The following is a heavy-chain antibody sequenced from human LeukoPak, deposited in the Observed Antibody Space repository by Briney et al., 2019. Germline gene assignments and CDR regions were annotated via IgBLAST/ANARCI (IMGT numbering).Heavy chain of an antibody. J-gene: IGHJ4*02. CDR3: ARGSTSDWPLDH. CDR2: IDAGNGDT. CDR1: GYTFTSYA. Sequence: GASVKVSCKASGYTFTSYAMHWVRQAPGQRLEWMGWIDAGNGDTRYSQKFQGRVTITRDTSASTAHIELRSLRSEDTAMYYCARGSTSDWPLDHWGQETLVTISS. V-gene: IGHV1-3*01. D-gene: IGHD2-2*01.